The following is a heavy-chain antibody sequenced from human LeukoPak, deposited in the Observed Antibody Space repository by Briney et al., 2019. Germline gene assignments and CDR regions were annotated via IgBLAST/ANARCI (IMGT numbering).Heavy chain of an antibody. D-gene: IGHD6-13*01. CDR2: IIPIFGTA. CDR3: ATGHGQQLVLMMGYYYYMDV. CDR1: GGTFSSYA. J-gene: IGHJ6*03. Sequence: ASVRVSCKPSGGTFSSYAISWVRQAPGQGREWMGGIIPIFGTANYAQKFQGRVTITTDESTSTAYMELSSLRSEDTAVYYCATGHGQQLVLMMGYYYYMDVWGKGTTVTVSS. V-gene: IGHV1-69*05.